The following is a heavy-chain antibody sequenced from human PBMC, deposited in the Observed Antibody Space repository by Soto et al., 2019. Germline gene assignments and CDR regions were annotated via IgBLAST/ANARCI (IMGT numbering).Heavy chain of an antibody. CDR1: GFTFSTNA. V-gene: IGHV3-23*01. CDR3: AKAQALYGLSDY. D-gene: IGHD2-8*01. CDR2: ISGSGATT. J-gene: IGHJ4*02. Sequence: GGSLILSCAASGFTFSTNAMNWVRQAPGKGLEWVSGISGSGATTYYADSVKGRFTISRDNSKNTVYLQMSSLGAEDTALYYCAKAQALYGLSDYWGQGTQVTVSS.